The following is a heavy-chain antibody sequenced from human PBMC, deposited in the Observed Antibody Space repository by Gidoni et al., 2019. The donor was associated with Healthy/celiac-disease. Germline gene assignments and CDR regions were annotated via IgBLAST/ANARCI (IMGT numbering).Heavy chain of an antibody. Sequence: EVQLVESGGGLVQPGGSLRLSCAAPGFTFSSYWMSWVRQAPGKGLEWVANIKQDGSEKYYVDSVKGRFTISRDNAKNSLYLQMNSLRAEDTAVYYCAAPLGNSSGWYGDWGQGTLVTVSS. J-gene: IGHJ4*02. D-gene: IGHD6-19*01. CDR1: GFTFSSYW. CDR2: IKQDGSEK. V-gene: IGHV3-7*01. CDR3: AAPLGNSSGWYGD.